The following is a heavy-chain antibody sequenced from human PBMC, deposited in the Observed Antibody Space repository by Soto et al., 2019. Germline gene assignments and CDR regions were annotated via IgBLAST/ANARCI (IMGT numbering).Heavy chain of an antibody. CDR3: ARDLVLMVYAPRGYYGMDV. J-gene: IGHJ6*02. D-gene: IGHD2-8*01. V-gene: IGHV1-2*02. Sequence: ASVKVSCKASGYTFTGYYMHWVRQAPGQGLEWMGWINPNSGGPNYAQKFQGRVTMTRDTSISTAYMELSRLRSDDTAVYYCARDLVLMVYAPRGYYGMDVWGQGTTVTVS. CDR1: GYTFTGYY. CDR2: INPNSGGP.